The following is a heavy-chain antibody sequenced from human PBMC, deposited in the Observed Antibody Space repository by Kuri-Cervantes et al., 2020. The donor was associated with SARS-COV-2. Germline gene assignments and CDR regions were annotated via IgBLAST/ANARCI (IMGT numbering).Heavy chain of an antibody. CDR1: GYSFTTYW. CDR3: ARLLPAATRDQPLYFDF. CDR2: IFPGDSDT. Sequence: KVSCKGSGYSFTTYWIAWVRQMPGKGPEWMGLIFPGDSDTRYSPSFQGQVTISSDTSVNTAYLRWSSLKASDTAMYYCARLLPAATRDQPLYFDFWGQGTLVTVSS. J-gene: IGHJ4*02. D-gene: IGHD2-2*01. V-gene: IGHV5-51*01.